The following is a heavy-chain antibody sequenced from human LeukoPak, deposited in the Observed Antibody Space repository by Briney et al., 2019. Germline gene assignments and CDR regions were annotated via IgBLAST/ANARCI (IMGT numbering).Heavy chain of an antibody. CDR2: IIPILGIA. D-gene: IGHD3-9*01. CDR1: GGTFSSYA. J-gene: IGHJ6*02. V-gene: IGHV1-69*04. Sequence: SVKVSCKASGGTFSSYAISWVRQAPGQGLEWMGRIIPILGIANYAQKFQGRVTITADKSTSTAYMELSSLRSEDTAVYYCARDRGDYDILTGYRYYYYGMDVWGQGTTVTVSS. CDR3: ARDRGDYDILTGYRYYYYGMDV.